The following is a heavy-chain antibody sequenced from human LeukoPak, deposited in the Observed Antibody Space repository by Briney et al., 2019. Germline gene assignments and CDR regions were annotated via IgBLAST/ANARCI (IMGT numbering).Heavy chain of an antibody. CDR2: IYYSGST. Sequence: SETLSPTCTVSGGSISSNNYYWGWIRQPPGKGLEWIGTIYYSGSTYYNPSLKSRVTISVDTSKNQFSLKLSSVTAADTAEYYWAVRAGDYLDYWGQGTVSPSPQ. V-gene: IGHV4-39*01. CDR1: GGSISSNNYY. CDR3: AVRAGDYLDY. D-gene: IGHD3-10*01. J-gene: IGHJ4*02.